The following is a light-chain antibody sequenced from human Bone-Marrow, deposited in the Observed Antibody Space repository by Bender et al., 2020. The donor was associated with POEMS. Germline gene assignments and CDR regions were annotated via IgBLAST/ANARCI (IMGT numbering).Light chain of an antibody. CDR1: NLGNRF. V-gene: IGLV3-1*01. J-gene: IGLJ2*01. Sequence: SYELTQPPSVSVSPGQTASIACSGDNLGNRFACCYQQKPGQSPGLVIYQDTKRPSAGPEQFSGANSGNTATLTISGTRAMDEANYYGQAWDNSPEGHVVFGGGTKLTVL. CDR2: QDT. CDR3: QAWDNSPEGHVV.